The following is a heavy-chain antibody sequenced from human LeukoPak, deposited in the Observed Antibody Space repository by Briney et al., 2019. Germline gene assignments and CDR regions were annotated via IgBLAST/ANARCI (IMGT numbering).Heavy chain of an antibody. D-gene: IGHD4-17*01. J-gene: IGHJ3*01. CDR1: GFTVSSNY. CDR3: ARGPVTRFEV. Sequence: PGGSLRRSCAASGFTVSSNYMSWVRQAPGKGLEWVSVIYSGGTTYYADSVKGRFTISRDNSNNTLYLQMNSLRAEDTAVYYCARGPVTRFEVWGQGTMVTVSS. V-gene: IGHV3-53*01. CDR2: IYSGGTT.